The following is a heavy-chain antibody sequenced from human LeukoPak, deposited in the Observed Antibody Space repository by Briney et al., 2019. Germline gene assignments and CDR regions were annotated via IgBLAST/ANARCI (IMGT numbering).Heavy chain of an antibody. CDR2: MNPNSGNT. D-gene: IGHD6-19*01. Sequence: RGASVKVSCKASGYTFTSYDINWVRQATGQGLEWMGWMNPNSGNTGYAQKFQGRVTMTRNTSISTAYLELSSLRSEDTAVYYCARVPPLSSDWYGRGDYWGQGTLVTVSS. V-gene: IGHV1-8*01. CDR1: GYTFTSYD. J-gene: IGHJ4*02. CDR3: ARVPPLSSDWYGRGDY.